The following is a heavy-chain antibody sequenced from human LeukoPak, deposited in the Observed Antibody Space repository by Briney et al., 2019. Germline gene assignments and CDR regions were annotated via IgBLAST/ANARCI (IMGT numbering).Heavy chain of an antibody. CDR3: ARHPTYYYDSSGSYYMDV. J-gene: IGHJ6*03. D-gene: IGHD3-22*01. V-gene: IGHV5-51*01. CDR1: GYSFTSYW. CDR2: IYPGDSDT. Sequence: GESLKISCKGSGYSFTSYWIGWVRQMPGKGLEWMGIIYPGDSDTRYSPSFQGQVTISADKSISTAYLQWSSLKASDTAMYYCARHPTYYYDSSGSYYMDVWGKGTTVTVSS.